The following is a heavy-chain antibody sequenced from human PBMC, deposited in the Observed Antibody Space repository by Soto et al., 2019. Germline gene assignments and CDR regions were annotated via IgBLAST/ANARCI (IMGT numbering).Heavy chain of an antibody. CDR3: ASDTFGGAYGFCH. Sequence: EVQLVESGGGLVQPGGSLRLSCAASGFAVESRFMTWVRQAPGKGLEWVAVISNEGTTYYADSVKGRFTISRDSSKNTVFLHMNSLRADDTAVYHCASDTFGGAYGFCHWGQGTLVTVSS. CDR1: GFAVESRF. D-gene: IGHD3-10*01. CDR2: ISNEGTT. V-gene: IGHV3-66*01. J-gene: IGHJ4*02.